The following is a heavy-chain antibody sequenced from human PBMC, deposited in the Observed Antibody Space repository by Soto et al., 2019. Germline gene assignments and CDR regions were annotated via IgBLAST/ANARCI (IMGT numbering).Heavy chain of an antibody. CDR1: GFTFITYG. Sequence: GGSLRLSCAASGFTFITYGMHWVRQAPGKGLEWVAFISYSGRSQWYADSVKGRFTISRDNSGDTLYLQMNSLRSEDTAVYYCANTVSDCISCEPRTWGQGTLVTVSS. CDR2: ISYSGRSQ. CDR3: ANTVSDCISCEPRT. D-gene: IGHD3-3*02. J-gene: IGHJ4*02. V-gene: IGHV3-30*02.